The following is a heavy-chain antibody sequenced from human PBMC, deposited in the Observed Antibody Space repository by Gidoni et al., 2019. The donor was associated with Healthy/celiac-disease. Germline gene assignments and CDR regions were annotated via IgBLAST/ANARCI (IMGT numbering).Heavy chain of an antibody. CDR2: INPSGGST. CDR3: ARAPLSDYELLWYFDL. Sequence: QVQLVQSGAEVKKPGASVKVSCKASGYTFTSYYMHWVRQAPGQGLEWMGIINPSGGSTSYAQKFQGRVTMTRDTSTSTVYMELSSLRSEDTAVYYCARAPLSDYELLWYFDLWGRGTLVTVSS. J-gene: IGHJ2*01. D-gene: IGHD5-12*01. CDR1: GYTFTSYY. V-gene: IGHV1-46*01.